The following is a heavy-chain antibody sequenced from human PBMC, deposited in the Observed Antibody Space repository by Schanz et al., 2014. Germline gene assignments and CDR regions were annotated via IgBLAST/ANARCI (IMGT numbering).Heavy chain of an antibody. CDR1: GFTVNTNY. CDR3: ARVVAAAPQGCNY. Sequence: EVQLVESGGGLIQPGGSLRLSCAVSGFTVNTNYMSWVRQAPGKGLEWISSMYINSGSTQYADSVKGRFIISRDNSKNTVYLLMNSLRVEDTAVYYCARVVAAAPQGCNYWGRGTLVTVSS. D-gene: IGHD2-15*01. CDR2: MYINSGST. V-gene: IGHV3-66*03. J-gene: IGHJ4*02.